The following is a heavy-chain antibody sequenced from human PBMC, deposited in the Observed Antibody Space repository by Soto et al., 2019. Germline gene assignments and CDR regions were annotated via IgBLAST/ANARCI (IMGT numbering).Heavy chain of an antibody. Sequence: PGGSLRLSCAASGFTFSSYGMHWVRQAPGKGLEWVAVISYDGSNKYYADSVKGRFTISRDNSKNTLYLQMNSLRAEDTAVYYCAKVGNQQLVLMDVWGQGTTVTVSS. CDR3: AKVGNQQLVLMDV. D-gene: IGHD6-13*01. V-gene: IGHV3-30*18. CDR2: ISYDGSNK. J-gene: IGHJ6*02. CDR1: GFTFSSYG.